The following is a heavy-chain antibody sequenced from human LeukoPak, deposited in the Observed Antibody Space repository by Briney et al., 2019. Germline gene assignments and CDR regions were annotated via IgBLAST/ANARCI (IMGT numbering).Heavy chain of an antibody. CDR2: IFYSGST. J-gene: IGHJ3*02. V-gene: IGHV4-39*07. CDR1: GGSISSYY. Sequence: SETLSLTCTVSGGSISSYYWGWIRQPPGKGLEWIGNIFYSGSTYYSPSLRSRVTISLDTSRNQFSLKLNSVTAADTAVYYCAYSNAYGLVDIWGQGTMVTVSS. D-gene: IGHD3-16*01. CDR3: AYSNAYGLVDI.